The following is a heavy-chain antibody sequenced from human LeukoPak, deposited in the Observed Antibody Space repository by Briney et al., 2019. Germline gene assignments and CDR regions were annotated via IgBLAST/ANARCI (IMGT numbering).Heavy chain of an antibody. CDR2: INHSGST. V-gene: IGHV4-34*01. Sequence: SETLSLTCAVYGGSFSGYYWSWIRQPPGKGLEWIGEINHSGSTNYNPSLKSRVTISVDTSKNQFSLKLSSVTAADTAVYYCAPPGSSGYLTLDYWGQGTLVTVSS. D-gene: IGHD3-22*01. CDR1: GGSFSGYY. J-gene: IGHJ4*02. CDR3: APPGSSGYLTLDY.